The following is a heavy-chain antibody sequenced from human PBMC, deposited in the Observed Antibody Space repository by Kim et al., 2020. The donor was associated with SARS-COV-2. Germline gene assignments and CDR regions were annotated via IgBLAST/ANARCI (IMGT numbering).Heavy chain of an antibody. D-gene: IGHD4-4*01. CDR3: ARGTDYSNSNHYWYFDL. Sequence: GGSLRLSCAASGFTFSSYEMNWVRQAPGKGLEWVSYISSSGSTIYYADSVKGRFTISRDNAKNSLYLQMNSLRAEDTAVYYCARGTDYSNSNHYWYFDLWGRGTLVTVSS. CDR2: ISSSGSTI. J-gene: IGHJ2*01. CDR1: GFTFSSYE. V-gene: IGHV3-48*03.